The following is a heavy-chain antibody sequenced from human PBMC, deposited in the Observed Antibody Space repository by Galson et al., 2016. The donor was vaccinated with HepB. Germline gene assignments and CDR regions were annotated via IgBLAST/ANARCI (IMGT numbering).Heavy chain of an antibody. V-gene: IGHV4-39*01. D-gene: IGHD3-22*01. Sequence: SETLSLTCSVSGGSVSTSTYYWGWIRQAPGKGLEWIGNIYYTGATSHNPSLRSRLTISADTSKNQLSLTLTSVTAADTAVYYCARRMVVVITNAFDIWGQGAEVIVSS. CDR1: GGSVSTSTYY. J-gene: IGHJ3*02. CDR3: ARRMVVVITNAFDI. CDR2: IYYTGAT.